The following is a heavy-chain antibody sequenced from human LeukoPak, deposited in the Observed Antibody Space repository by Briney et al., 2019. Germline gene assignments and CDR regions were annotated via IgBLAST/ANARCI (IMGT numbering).Heavy chain of an antibody. J-gene: IGHJ4*02. D-gene: IGHD2/OR15-2a*01. CDR3: ARVGIDYLASYHFDQ. CDR1: GFTFNYSW. Sequence: HPGGTLTLSCTASGFTFNYSWMSWVRQAPGKGLQCVANIKQHGSEKSYLDSVKGRFTISRDNTKNSLFLQMNSLRAEDTAVYYCARVGIDYLASYHFDQWGQGTLVTVS. CDR2: IKQHGSEK. V-gene: IGHV3-7*01.